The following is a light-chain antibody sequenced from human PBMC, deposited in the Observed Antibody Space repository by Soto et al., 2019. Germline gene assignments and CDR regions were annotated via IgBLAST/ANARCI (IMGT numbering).Light chain of an antibody. CDR1: SSDVGNYNY. J-gene: IGLJ1*01. CDR3: TSPPPGSLYV. V-gene: IGLV2-14*01. Sequence: QSALTQPASVSGSPGQSITISCTGTSSDVGNYNYVSWYQQYPGRVPKLLIYMVSNRPSGVSNRFSGSKSGNTASLTISGLQAEDEADYFCTSPPPGSLYVFGTGTKLTVL. CDR2: MVS.